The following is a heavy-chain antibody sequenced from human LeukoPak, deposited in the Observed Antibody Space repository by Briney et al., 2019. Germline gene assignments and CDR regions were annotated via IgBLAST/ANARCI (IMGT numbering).Heavy chain of an antibody. CDR3: ARICSSTDCLIPD. V-gene: IGHV3-74*01. J-gene: IGHJ4*02. D-gene: IGHD2-2*01. CDR1: GFTFSRHW. Sequence: GGSLRLSCAASGFTFSRHWMHWVRQTPGKGLVWISRINSDASDTNYADFVKGRFTISRDNAKNTVYLQINSLRDEDTAVYYCARICSSTDCLIPDWGQGTLVTVSS. CDR2: INSDASDT.